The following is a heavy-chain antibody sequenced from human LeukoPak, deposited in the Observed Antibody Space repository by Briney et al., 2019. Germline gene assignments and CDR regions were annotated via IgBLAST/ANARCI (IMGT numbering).Heavy chain of an antibody. CDR1: GGSISSGGYY. V-gene: IGHV4-61*02. D-gene: IGHD3-22*01. J-gene: IGHJ4*02. CDR3: ASGYYDSSGYESGFDY. Sequence: PSQTLSLTCTVSGGSISSGGYYWSWIRQPAGKGLEWIGRTYTSGSTNYNPSLKSRVTMSVDTSKNQFSLKLSSVTAADTAVYYCASGYYDSSGYESGFDYWGQGTLVTVSS. CDR2: TYTSGST.